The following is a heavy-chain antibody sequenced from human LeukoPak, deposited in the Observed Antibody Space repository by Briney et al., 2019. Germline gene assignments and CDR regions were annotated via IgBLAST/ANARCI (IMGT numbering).Heavy chain of an antibody. Sequence: ASVKVSCKASGYTFTDYYMHWVRQAPGQGLEWMGWINPNSGATNYAQKFQGRDTVTRDTSIRTAYMELSSLRSDDTAVYYCARANHNDYWGQGTLVTVSS. D-gene: IGHD1-14*01. CDR3: ARANHNDY. V-gene: IGHV1-2*02. CDR1: GYTFTDYY. J-gene: IGHJ4*02. CDR2: INPNSGAT.